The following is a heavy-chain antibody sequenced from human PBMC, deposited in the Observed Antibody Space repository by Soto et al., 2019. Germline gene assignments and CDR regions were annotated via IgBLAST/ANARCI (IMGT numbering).Heavy chain of an antibody. CDR3: AKVRIEVWSGALDI. Sequence: GGSLRLSCVVSGFSFRNYGMHWVRQAPGKGLEWVAVITNDGSNTYYVDSVKGRFTISRDNSKNTLYLQMNSLRAEDTAMYYCAKVRIEVWSGALDIWGQGAKVTVSS. J-gene: IGHJ3*02. CDR2: ITNDGSNT. CDR1: GFSFRNYG. D-gene: IGHD5-18*01. V-gene: IGHV3-30*18.